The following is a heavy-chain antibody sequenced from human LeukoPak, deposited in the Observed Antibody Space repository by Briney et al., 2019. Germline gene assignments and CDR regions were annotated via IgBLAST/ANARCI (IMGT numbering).Heavy chain of an antibody. D-gene: IGHD2-15*01. CDR2: TSGSGDDT. CDR1: GFTFSSYG. V-gene: IGHV3-23*01. J-gene: IGHJ4*02. Sequence: GGSLRLSCVASGFTFSSYGMSWVRQAPGKGLEWVSSTSGSGDDTYYADPVKGRFTLSRDNSKNTLYLQMNSLRADDTAVYYCAKKRSSGGATQFDYWGQGTLVTASS. CDR3: AKKRSSGGATQFDY.